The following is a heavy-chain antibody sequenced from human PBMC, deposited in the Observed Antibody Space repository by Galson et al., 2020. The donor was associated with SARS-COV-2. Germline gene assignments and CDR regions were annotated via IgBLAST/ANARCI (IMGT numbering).Heavy chain of an antibody. Sequence: ASVKVSCKASGYSFTSYYIHWVRQAPGQGPEWMGIINSSGGSTTYAQKFQGRVTMTRDTPTRTVYMELDSLRSEDTAVYYCAREAENHYDFWSGFFKYFDYWGQGTLVTVS. CDR1: GYSFTSYY. CDR2: INSSGGST. J-gene: IGHJ4*02. D-gene: IGHD3-3*01. V-gene: IGHV1-46*01. CDR3: AREAENHYDFWSGFFKYFDY.